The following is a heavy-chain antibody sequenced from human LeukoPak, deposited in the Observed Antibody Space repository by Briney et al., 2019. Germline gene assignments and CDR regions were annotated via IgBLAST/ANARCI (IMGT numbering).Heavy chain of an antibody. D-gene: IGHD4-17*01. CDR3: ARTNYGDYVAFDY. CDR1: GFTFSDYY. V-gene: IGHV3-11*03. Sequence: PGGSLRLSCAASGFTFSDYYMSWIRQAPGKGLEWVSYISSSSSYTNYADSVKGRFTISRGNAKNSLYLQMNSLRAEDTAVYYCARTNYGDYVAFDYWGQGTLVTVSS. J-gene: IGHJ4*02. CDR2: ISSSSSYT.